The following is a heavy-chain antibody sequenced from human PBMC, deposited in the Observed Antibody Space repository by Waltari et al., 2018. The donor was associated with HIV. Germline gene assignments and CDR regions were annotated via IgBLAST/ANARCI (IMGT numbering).Heavy chain of an antibody. J-gene: IGHJ6*02. V-gene: IGHV1-69*04. CDR1: GGTFTSAG. CDR3: ARGAAAGNHFYYGMDV. Sequence: APLVQSGAEVKKPGSSVTVSCTASGGTFTSAGISWVRQAPGQGLEWMGRIIPILGITNYAQKFQGRVTITADKPTSTAYMELRSLRSEDTAVYYCARGAAAGNHFYYGMDVWGQGTTVTVSS. D-gene: IGHD6-13*01. CDR2: IIPILGIT.